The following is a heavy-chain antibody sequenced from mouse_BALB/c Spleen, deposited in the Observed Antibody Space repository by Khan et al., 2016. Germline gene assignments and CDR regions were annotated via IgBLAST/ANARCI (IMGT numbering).Heavy chain of an antibody. CDR1: GYTFSNYW. CDR3: ARAWYSMDY. V-gene: IGHV1-9*01. J-gene: IGHJ4*01. Sequence: QVQLKQSGAELMKPGASVKISCKATGYTFSNYWIEWVKQRPGHGLEWIGDILPGSGYSNSNENFKGKATFTADESSNTAYMPLISLTSEDSAVYFCARAWYSMDYWGQGTSVTVSS. CDR2: ILPGSGYS.